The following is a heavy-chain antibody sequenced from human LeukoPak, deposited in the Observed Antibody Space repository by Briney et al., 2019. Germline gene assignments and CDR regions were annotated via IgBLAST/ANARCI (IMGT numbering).Heavy chain of an antibody. D-gene: IGHD3-16*01. Sequence: GGSLRLSCTASRFTFSYYWMHWVRQVPGKGLVWVSNINTDGTSTAYADSVKGRFTISRDNARNTLYLQMNNLRADDTAVYYCARAGERISTIGGVYWLDYWGQGILVTVSS. CDR3: ARAGERISTIGGVYWLDY. CDR2: INTDGTST. CDR1: RFTFSYYW. V-gene: IGHV3-74*01. J-gene: IGHJ4*02.